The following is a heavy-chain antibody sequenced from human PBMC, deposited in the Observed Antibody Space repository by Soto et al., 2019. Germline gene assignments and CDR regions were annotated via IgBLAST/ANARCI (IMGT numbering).Heavy chain of an antibody. CDR3: ARYPNYYGSGSYYNYYYFDY. J-gene: IGHJ4*02. CDR1: GFSLSTSGVG. Sequence: QITLKESGPTLVKPTQTLTLTCTFSGFSLSTSGVGVGWIRQPPGKALEWLALIYWNDDKRYSPSLKSRLTLTKDTSKNQVVLTMTNMDPVDTATYYCARYPNYYGSGSYYNYYYFDYWGQGTLVTVSS. CDR2: IYWNDDK. V-gene: IGHV2-5*01. D-gene: IGHD3-10*01.